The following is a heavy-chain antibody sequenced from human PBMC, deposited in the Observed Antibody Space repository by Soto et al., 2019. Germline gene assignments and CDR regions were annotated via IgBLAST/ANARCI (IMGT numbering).Heavy chain of an antibody. V-gene: IGHV4-39*02. CDR1: GGSMRGSDDY. CDR2: VFYTGSA. J-gene: IGHJ4*02. CDR3: AKTPSGYYDS. Sequence: SETLSLTCSVSGGSMRGSDDYWGWIRQSPGKGLEYIGSVFYTGSAYYNPSLKSRVTIVADTSTNRFFLNLKSVTATDTGVYYCAKTPSGYYDSWGQGILVTVSS. D-gene: IGHD1-26*01.